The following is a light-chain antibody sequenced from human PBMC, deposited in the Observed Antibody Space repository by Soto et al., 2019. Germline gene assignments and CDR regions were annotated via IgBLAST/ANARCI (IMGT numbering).Light chain of an antibody. CDR3: CSYAGSSTVL. J-gene: IGLJ2*01. Sequence: QSALTQPASMSGSPGQSIAISCTGTSSDVGSYSLVSWYQQHPGKAPKLMIYEGSKRPSGVSNRFSGSKSGNTASLTISGLQPEDEADYYCCSYAGSSTVLFGGGTKLTVL. CDR2: EGS. CDR1: SSDVGSYSL. V-gene: IGLV2-23*01.